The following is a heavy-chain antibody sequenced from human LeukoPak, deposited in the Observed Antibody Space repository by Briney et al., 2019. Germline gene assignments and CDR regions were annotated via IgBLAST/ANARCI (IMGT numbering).Heavy chain of an antibody. V-gene: IGHV4-34*01. J-gene: IGHJ4*02. D-gene: IGHD1-26*01. CDR2: INHSGST. CDR3: ARGAVVGAPHAD. CDR1: GGSFSGYY. Sequence: PSETLSLTCAVYGGSFSGYYWSWIRQPPGKGLEWIGEINHSGSTNYNPSLKSRVTISVDTSKNQFSLKLSSVTAADTAVYYCARGAVVGAPHADWGQGTLVTVSS.